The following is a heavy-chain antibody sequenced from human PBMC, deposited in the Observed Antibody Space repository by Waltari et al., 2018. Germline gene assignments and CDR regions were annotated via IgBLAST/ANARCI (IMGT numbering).Heavy chain of an antibody. D-gene: IGHD1-1*01. CDR3: ARGERYAYYYYMDV. V-gene: IGHV1-8*03. CDR1: GYTCTSYD. CDR2: MNPNSGNT. Sequence: QVQLVQSGAEVKKPGASVKVSCKASGYTCTSYDIKWERQPTGQGLEWMGWMNPNSGNTGYAQKFQGRVTITRNTSISTAYMELSSLRSEDTAVYYCARGERYAYYYYMDVWGKGTTVTVSS. J-gene: IGHJ6*03.